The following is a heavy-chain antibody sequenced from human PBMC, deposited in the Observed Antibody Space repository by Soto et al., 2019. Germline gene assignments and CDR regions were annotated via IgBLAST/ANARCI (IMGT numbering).Heavy chain of an antibody. CDR1: GGTFSSYA. V-gene: IGHV1-69*01. CDR2: IIPIFGTA. CDR3: ARALRWGGWYHFDY. Sequence: QVQLVQSGAEVKKPGSSVEVSCKASGGTFSSYAISWVRQAPGQGLEWMGGIIPIFGTANYAQKFQGRVTITADESTSTAYMELSSLSSEDTAVYYCARALRWGGWYHFDYWGQGTLVTVSS. D-gene: IGHD6-19*01. J-gene: IGHJ4*02.